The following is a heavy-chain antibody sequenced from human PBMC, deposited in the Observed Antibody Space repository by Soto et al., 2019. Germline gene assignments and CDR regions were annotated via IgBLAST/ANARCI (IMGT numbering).Heavy chain of an antibody. CDR3: AKFRGAYSGSGHRSYVDV. J-gene: IGHJ6*03. Sequence: PGGSLRLSCAASGFTFSSYAMSWVRQAPGKGLECVSTISGSGGSTYYVDSVKGRFTISRDNSKNTVYLQMNSLRAEDTAVYYCAKFRGAYSGSGHRSYVDVWGKGTTVTVS. CDR2: ISGSGGST. CDR1: GFTFSSYA. V-gene: IGHV3-23*01. D-gene: IGHD5-12*01.